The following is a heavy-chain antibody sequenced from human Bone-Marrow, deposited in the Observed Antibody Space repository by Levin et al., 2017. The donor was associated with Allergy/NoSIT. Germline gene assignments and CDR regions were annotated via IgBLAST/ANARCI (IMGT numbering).Heavy chain of an antibody. CDR1: GGSISSSTYY. V-gene: IGHV4-39*01. Sequence: SETLSLTCTLSGGSISSSTYYWGWIRQPPGKGLEWIGSIYYSGRTYYNPSLKSRVTISVDTPKNQLSLKLNSVTAADTAVYYCARLYNGLRPPDYWGQGTLVTVSS. D-gene: IGHD1-1*01. CDR2: IYYSGRT. J-gene: IGHJ4*02. CDR3: ARLYNGLRPPDY.